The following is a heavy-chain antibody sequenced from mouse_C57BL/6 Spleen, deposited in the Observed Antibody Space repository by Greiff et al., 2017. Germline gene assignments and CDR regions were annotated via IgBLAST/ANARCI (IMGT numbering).Heavy chain of an antibody. CDR2: ISDGGSYT. V-gene: IGHV5-4*03. Sequence: EVKVVESGGGLVKPGGSLKLSCAASGFTFSSYAMSWVRQTPEKRLEWVATISDGGSYTYYPDNVKGRFTISRDNAKNNLYLQMSHLKSEDTAMYYCARRGSNYGSYAMDYWGQGTSVTVSS. CDR3: ARRGSNYGSYAMDY. CDR1: GFTFSSYA. J-gene: IGHJ4*01. D-gene: IGHD2-5*01.